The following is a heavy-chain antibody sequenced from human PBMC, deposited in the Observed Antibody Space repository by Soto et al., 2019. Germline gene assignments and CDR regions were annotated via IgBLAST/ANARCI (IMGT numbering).Heavy chain of an antibody. CDR2: INHSGST. J-gene: IGHJ5*02. Sequence: APEDLFLPCAVYGGAPRGYSWRLSRPPPGKGLELIGEINHSGSTNYTPSLKSRVTISVDTSKNHFSLKLSSVTAADTAVYYCARQGSGIYYNYLQWLWFDPWGQGTLVTVSS. V-gene: IGHV4-34*01. D-gene: IGHD3-10*01. CDR3: ARQGSGIYYNYLQWLWFDP. CDR1: GGAPRGYS.